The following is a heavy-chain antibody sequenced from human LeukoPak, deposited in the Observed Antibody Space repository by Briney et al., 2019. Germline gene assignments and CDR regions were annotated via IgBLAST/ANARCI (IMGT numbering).Heavy chain of an antibody. Sequence: NPSQTLSLTCTVSGGSISSGTYYWPWIRQPAGKGLEWIGRMHTSGSTNYNPSLKSRVTISVDTSKNQFSLKLSSVIAADTAVYYCARGSIPPSAFDIWGQGTMVTVSS. CDR1: GGSISSGTYY. CDR3: ARGSIPPSAFDI. V-gene: IGHV4-61*02. J-gene: IGHJ3*02. CDR2: MHTSGST. D-gene: IGHD6-13*01.